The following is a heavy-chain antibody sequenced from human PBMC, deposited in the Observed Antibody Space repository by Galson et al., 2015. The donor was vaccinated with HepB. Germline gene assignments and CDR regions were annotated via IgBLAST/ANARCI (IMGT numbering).Heavy chain of an antibody. CDR1: GFTFSSYA. J-gene: IGHJ3*02. V-gene: IGHV3-23*01. Sequence: SLRLSCAASGFTFSSYAMSWVRQAPGKGLEWVSAISGSGGSTYYADSVKGRFTISRDNSKNTLYLQMNSLRAEDTAVYYCAKDTFEYSSSPDAFDIWGQGTMVTVSS. D-gene: IGHD6-6*01. CDR3: AKDTFEYSSSPDAFDI. CDR2: ISGSGGST.